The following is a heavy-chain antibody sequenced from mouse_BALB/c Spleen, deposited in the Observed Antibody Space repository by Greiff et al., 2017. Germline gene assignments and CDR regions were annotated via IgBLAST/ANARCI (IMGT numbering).Heavy chain of an antibody. Sequence: EVMLVESGGGLVKPGGSLKLSCAASGFTFSSYAMSWVRQTPEKRLEWVASISSGGSTYYPDSVKGRFTISRDNARNILYLQMSSLRSEDTAMYYCARDGDYDAWFAYWGQGTLVTVSA. D-gene: IGHD2-4*01. CDR2: ISSGGST. CDR1: GFTFSSYA. J-gene: IGHJ3*01. V-gene: IGHV5-6-5*01. CDR3: ARDGDYDAWFAY.